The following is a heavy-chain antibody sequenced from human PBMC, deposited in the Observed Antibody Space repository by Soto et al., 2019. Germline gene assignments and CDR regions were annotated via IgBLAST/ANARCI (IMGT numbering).Heavy chain of an antibody. CDR1: GYTFTRYA. Sequence: ASVKVSCKASGYTFTRYAMHWVRQAPGQRLEWMGWINAGNGNTKYSQKFQGRVTITRDTSASTAYMELSSLRSEDTAVYYCARGHRIAARPSYYYYGMDVWGQGTTVTVSS. CDR2: INAGNGNT. V-gene: IGHV1-3*01. CDR3: ARGHRIAARPSYYYYGMDV. J-gene: IGHJ6*02. D-gene: IGHD6-6*01.